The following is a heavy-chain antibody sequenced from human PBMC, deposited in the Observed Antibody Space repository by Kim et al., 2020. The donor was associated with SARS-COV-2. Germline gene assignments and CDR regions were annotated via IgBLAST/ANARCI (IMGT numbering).Heavy chain of an antibody. V-gene: IGHV4-31*03. CDR3: AREGFGYDGSLQRWFDP. D-gene: IGHD5-12*01. CDR2: IYYSGST. CDR1: GGSISSGGYY. Sequence: SETLSLTCTVSGGSISSGGYYWSWIRQHPGKGLEWIGYIYYSGSTYYNPSLKSRVTISVDTSKNQFSLKLSSVTAADTAVYYCAREGFGYDGSLQRWFDPWGQGTLVTVSS. J-gene: IGHJ5*02.